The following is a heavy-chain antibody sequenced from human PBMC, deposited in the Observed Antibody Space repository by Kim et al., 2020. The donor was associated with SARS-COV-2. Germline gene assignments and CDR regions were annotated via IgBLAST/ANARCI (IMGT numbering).Heavy chain of an antibody. J-gene: IGHJ4*02. CDR1: GLTVSSDY. Sequence: GGSLRLSCAPSGLTVSSDYMSWVRQAPGLGLEWVSVIYRDGSIYYADSVKGRFIISRDNSKNTLYLQMNSLRVDDTAVYYCARGGGAYCGSDCYRALDYWGQGTLVTVSS. D-gene: IGHD2-21*01. CDR3: ARGGGAYCGSDCYRALDY. V-gene: IGHV3-66*01. CDR2: IYRDGSI.